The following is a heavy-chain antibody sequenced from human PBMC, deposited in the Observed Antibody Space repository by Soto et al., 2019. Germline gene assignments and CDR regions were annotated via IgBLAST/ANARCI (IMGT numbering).Heavy chain of an antibody. CDR1: GGSISSSSYY. D-gene: IGHD1-26*01. CDR3: ARPAWEQPYFDY. Sequence: SETRSLTCTVSGGSISSSSYYWGWIRQPPGKGLEWIGSIYYSGSTYYNPSLKSRVTISVDTSKNQFSLKLSSVTAADTAVYYCARPAWEQPYFDYWGQGTLVTVS. V-gene: IGHV4-39*01. CDR2: IYYSGST. J-gene: IGHJ4*02.